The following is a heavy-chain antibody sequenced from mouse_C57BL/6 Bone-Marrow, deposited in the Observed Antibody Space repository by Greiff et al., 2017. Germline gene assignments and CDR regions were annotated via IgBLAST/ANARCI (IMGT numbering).Heavy chain of an antibody. CDR2: ISSGGDYI. V-gene: IGHV5-9-1*02. Sequence: EVKLVESGEGLVKPGGSLKLSCAASGFTFSSYAMSWVRQTPEKRLEWVAYISSGGDYIYYADTVKGRFTISRDNARNTLYLQMSRLKAEETDMYYCTRRAICHYARDYWGQGTSVTVSS. J-gene: IGHJ4*01. CDR3: TRRAICHYARDY. CDR1: GFTFSSYA.